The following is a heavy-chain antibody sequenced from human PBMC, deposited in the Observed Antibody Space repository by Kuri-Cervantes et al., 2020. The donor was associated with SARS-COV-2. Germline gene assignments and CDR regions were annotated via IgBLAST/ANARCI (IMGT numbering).Heavy chain of an antibody. V-gene: IGHV1-69*11. CDR2: IIPILGTA. D-gene: IGHD2-2*01. Sequence: SVKVSCKASGGTFSNYAISWVRQAPGQGLEWMGRIIPILGTANYAQKFQGRVTITTDESTSTAYMELSSLRSEDTAVYYCATLGVPAAKEGYWGQGTLVTVSS. CDR1: GGTFSNYA. J-gene: IGHJ4*02. CDR3: ATLGVPAAKEGY.